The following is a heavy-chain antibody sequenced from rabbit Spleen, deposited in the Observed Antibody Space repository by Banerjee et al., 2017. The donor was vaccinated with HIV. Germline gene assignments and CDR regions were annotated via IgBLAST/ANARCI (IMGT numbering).Heavy chain of an antibody. CDR3: ARDTSSSFSSYGMDL. CDR2: IDSGSSGFT. Sequence: LEESGGDLVKPGASLTLTCIASGVSFSDSSYMCWVRQAPGKGLEWIACIDSGSSGFTYFASWAKGRFTISKTSSTTVTLQMTSLTAADTATYFCARDTSSSFSSYGMDLWGPGTLVTVS. D-gene: IGHD1-1*01. J-gene: IGHJ6*01. V-gene: IGHV1S40*01. CDR1: GVSFSDSSY.